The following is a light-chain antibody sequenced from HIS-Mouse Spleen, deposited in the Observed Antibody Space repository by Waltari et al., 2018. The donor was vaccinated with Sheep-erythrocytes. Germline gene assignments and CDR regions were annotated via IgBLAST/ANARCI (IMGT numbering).Light chain of an antibody. V-gene: IGLV2-11*01. CDR1: SSDVGGYNY. Sequence: QSALTQPRSVSGSPGQSVTISCTGTSSDVGGYNYVSWYQQHPGKAPKLMIYDVSKRPLGIPERFSGSKSGNTATLTISGTQAMDEADYYCQAWDSSTAVFGGGTKLTVL. CDR3: QAWDSSTAV. J-gene: IGLJ2*01. CDR2: DVS.